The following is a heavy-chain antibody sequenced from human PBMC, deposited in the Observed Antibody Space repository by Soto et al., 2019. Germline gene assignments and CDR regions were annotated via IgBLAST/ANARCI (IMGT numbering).Heavy chain of an antibody. Sequence: ASVKVSCKASGYTFTSYYMHWVRQAPGQGLEWMGIINPSGGSTSYAQKFQGRVTMTRDTSTSTVYMELSSLRSEDTAVYYCARVTSGYDFKTSFDYWGQGTLVTVSS. CDR3: ARVTSGYDFKTSFDY. CDR1: GYTFTSYY. J-gene: IGHJ4*02. CDR2: INPSGGST. V-gene: IGHV1-46*01. D-gene: IGHD5-12*01.